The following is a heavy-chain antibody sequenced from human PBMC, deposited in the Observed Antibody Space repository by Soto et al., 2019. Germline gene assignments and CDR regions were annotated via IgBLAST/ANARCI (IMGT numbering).Heavy chain of an antibody. J-gene: IGHJ3*02. CDR2: ISSSSSYI. D-gene: IGHD6-13*01. CDR1: GFTFSSYS. Sequence: EVLLVESGGGLVKPGGSLRLSCAASGFTFSSYSMNWVRQAPGKGLEWVSSISSSSSYIYYADSVKGRFTISRDNAKNSLYLQMNSLRAEDTAVYYCARTIAAAAPDAFDIWGQGTMVTVSS. CDR3: ARTIAAAAPDAFDI. V-gene: IGHV3-21*01.